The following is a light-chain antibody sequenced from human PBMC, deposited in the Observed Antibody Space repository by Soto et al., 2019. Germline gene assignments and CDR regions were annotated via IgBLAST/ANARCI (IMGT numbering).Light chain of an antibody. J-gene: IGKJ1*01. CDR2: AAS. CDR3: QHYDNWPPWT. Sequence: DIQMTQSPSTLSASVGDRVTITCRASQSISSWLAWYQQKPGKAPKLLIYAASSLQSGVPSRFSGSGSGTEFTLTIRSLQSEDIAVYYCQHYDNWPPWTFGQGTKVDNK. CDR1: QSISSW. V-gene: IGKV1-5*01.